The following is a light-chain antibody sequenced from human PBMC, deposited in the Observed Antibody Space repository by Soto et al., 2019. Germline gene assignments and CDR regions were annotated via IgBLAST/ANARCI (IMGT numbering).Light chain of an antibody. V-gene: IGLV1-44*01. CDR1: SSNIGSNT. J-gene: IGLJ1*01. CDR2: SNN. Sequence: QSVLTQPPSASGTPGQRVTISCSGSSSNIGSNTVNWYQQLPGTAPKLLIYSNNQRPSGVPDRFSGSKSGTSASLAISGLQSEDEADYYCAAWDDSLNGFYVLGTGTKVTV. CDR3: AAWDDSLNGFYV.